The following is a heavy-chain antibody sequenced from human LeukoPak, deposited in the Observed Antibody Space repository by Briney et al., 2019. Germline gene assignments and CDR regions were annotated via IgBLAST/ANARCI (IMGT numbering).Heavy chain of an antibody. CDR1: GFTFSGYA. V-gene: IGHV3-23*01. D-gene: IGHD3-10*01. Sequence: GGSLRLSCAASGFTFSGYAMSWVRQAPGKGLEWVSAISGSGGSTYYADSVKGRFTISRDNSKNTLYLQMNSLRAEDTAVYYCATHGSFMVRGVPKDYWGQGTLVTVSS. CDR3: ATHGSFMVRGVPKDY. CDR2: ISGSGGST. J-gene: IGHJ4*02.